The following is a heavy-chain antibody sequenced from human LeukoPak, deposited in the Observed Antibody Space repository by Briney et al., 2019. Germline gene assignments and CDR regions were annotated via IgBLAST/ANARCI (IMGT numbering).Heavy chain of an antibody. CDR1: GFTFSDYY. CDR3: ARAEDEATSFDY. CDR2: ISSSGSTI. D-gene: IGHD5-12*01. Sequence: GGSLRLSCAASGFTFSDYYMSWIRQAPGKGLEWVSYISSSGSTIYYADSVKGRFTISRDNAKNSLYLQMNSLSAEDTAVYYCARAEDEATSFDYWGQGTLVTVSS. V-gene: IGHV3-11*01. J-gene: IGHJ4*02.